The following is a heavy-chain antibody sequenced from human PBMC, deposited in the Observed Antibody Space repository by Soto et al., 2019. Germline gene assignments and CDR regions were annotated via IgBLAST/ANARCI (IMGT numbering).Heavy chain of an antibody. D-gene: IGHD6-13*01. J-gene: IGHJ5*02. CDR2: IHHSGIT. Sequence: SETLSLTCTVSSGSISSGDSFWSWVRQPPGKGLEWIGYIHHSGITYYMPSLKSRATLSLDTSKSQFSLRLNSVTAADTSVYYCARRSSSRTYNWFDPWGQGTLVTVSS. V-gene: IGHV4-30-4*01. CDR3: ARRSSSRTYNWFDP. CDR1: SGSISSGDSF.